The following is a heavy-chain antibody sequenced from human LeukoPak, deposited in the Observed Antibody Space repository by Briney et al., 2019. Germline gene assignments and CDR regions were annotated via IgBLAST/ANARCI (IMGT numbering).Heavy chain of an antibody. CDR2: IYYSGST. CDR3: ARARRNQLGAFDI. V-gene: IGHV4-59*01. CDR1: GGSISSYY. Sequence: PSETLSLTRTVSGGSISSYYWSWIRQPPGKGLEWIGYIYYSGSTNYNPSLKSRVTISVDTSKNQFSLKLSSVTAADTAVYYCARARRNQLGAFDIWGQGTMVTVSS. D-gene: IGHD1-14*01. J-gene: IGHJ3*02.